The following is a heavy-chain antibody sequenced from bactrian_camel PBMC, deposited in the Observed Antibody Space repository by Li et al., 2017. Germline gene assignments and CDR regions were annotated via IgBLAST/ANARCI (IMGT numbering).Heavy chain of an antibody. CDR1: ANVYY. Sequence: QVQLVESGGGSVAAGESLRLSCVASANVYYMSWFRQPPGKEREGVATIDTDGSTRYADSVKGRFTLSKDNAKNTLYLQMNSLKPEDSAMYYCAADLARYCGAFSGFFARASWGQGTQVTVS. CDR2: IDTDGST. J-gene: IGHJ4*01. V-gene: IGHV3S53*01. CDR3: AADLARYCGAFSGFFARAS. D-gene: IGHD2*01.